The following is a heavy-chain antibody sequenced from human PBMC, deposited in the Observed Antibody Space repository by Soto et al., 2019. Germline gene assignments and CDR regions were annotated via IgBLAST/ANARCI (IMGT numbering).Heavy chain of an antibody. CDR2: ISGSGDST. J-gene: IGHJ4*02. CDR3: AKAEIYCSGGSCYGKNRAAFFDY. D-gene: IGHD2-15*01. V-gene: IGHV3-23*01. Sequence: PGGSLRLSCAASGFTFSSYAMSWVRQAPGKGLEWVSGISGSGDSTYYADSVKGRFTISRDNSKNTLYLQMNSLRVEDTAVYYCAKAEIYCSGGSCYGKNRAAFFDYWGQGTLVTVSS. CDR1: GFTFSSYA.